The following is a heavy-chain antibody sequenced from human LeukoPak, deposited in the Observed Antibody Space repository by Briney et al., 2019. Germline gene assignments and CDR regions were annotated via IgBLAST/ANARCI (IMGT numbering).Heavy chain of an antibody. CDR2: ISSSGSTI. CDR3: AREAYGGNVVWFDP. V-gene: IGHV3-48*03. CDR1: GFTFSSYE. Sequence: GGSLRLSCAASGFTFSSYEMNWVRQAPGKGLEWVSYISSSGSTIYYADSVKGRFTISRDNAKNSLYLQMNSLRAEDTAVYYCAREAYGGNVVWFDPWGQGTLVTVSS. D-gene: IGHD4-23*01. J-gene: IGHJ5*02.